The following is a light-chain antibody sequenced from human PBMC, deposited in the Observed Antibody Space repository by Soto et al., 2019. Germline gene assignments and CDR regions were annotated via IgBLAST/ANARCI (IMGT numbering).Light chain of an antibody. CDR2: DVS. CDR3: CSYAGSYTFV. Sequence: QSALTQPRSVSGSPGQSVTISCTGTGSDVGGYSYVSWYQQHPGKVPKLMIYDVSQRPSGVPDRFSGSKSGNTASLTISGLQAEDEADYYCCSYAGSYTFVFGGGTKLTVL. J-gene: IGLJ2*01. V-gene: IGLV2-11*01. CDR1: GSDVGGYSY.